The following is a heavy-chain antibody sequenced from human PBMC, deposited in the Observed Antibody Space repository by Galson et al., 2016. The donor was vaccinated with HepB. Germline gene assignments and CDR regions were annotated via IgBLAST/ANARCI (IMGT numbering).Heavy chain of an antibody. V-gene: IGHV3-74*01. CDR3: AKDRGNFDLLYLRYYYYDMDV. J-gene: IGHJ6*02. D-gene: IGHD3-9*01. CDR1: GFTFSSYW. CDR2: VKSDGSFA. Sequence: SLRLSCAASGFTFSSYWMHWVRQAPGKGLVWVSLVKSDGSFATYADDADSVKGRFTISRDNSKNTLYLQMNSLRAEDTAVYYCAKDRGNFDLLYLRYYYYDMDVWGQGTTVPVSS.